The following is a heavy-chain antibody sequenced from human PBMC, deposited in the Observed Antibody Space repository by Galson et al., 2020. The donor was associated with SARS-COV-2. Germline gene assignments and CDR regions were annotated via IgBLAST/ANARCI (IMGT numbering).Heavy chain of an antibody. V-gene: IGHV1-8*01. J-gene: IGHJ6*02. CDR1: GYTLTSYD. D-gene: IGHD3-10*01. CDR2: MNPNRGNT. CDR3: ARGSSMVRGVKGFYYYYYGMDV. Sequence: ASVKVSCKASGYTLTSYDINWVRQATGKGLEWMGWMNPNRGNTAYAQKFQGRVTMTRNTYISTAYMVPSSLGYEDTAVYYCARGSSMVRGVKGFYYYYYGMDVWGQGTTVTVSS.